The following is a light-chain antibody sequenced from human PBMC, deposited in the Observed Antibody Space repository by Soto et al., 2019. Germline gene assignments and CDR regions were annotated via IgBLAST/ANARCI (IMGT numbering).Light chain of an antibody. CDR3: QHYNSYSA. V-gene: IGKV1-5*03. CDR1: QPVXSR. CDR2: XAS. Sequence: DIQMTQCPSTLSGSAGDRVTITCRASQPVXSRFAWYQEKPGKAPKLLIYXASTLRSGVPSRFSGSGYGTEFTLTISSLQPDDVETYYCQHYNSYSAFGQGTKVDIK. J-gene: IGKJ1*01.